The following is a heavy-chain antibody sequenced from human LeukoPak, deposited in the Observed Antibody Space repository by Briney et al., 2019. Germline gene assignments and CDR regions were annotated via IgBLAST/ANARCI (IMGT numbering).Heavy chain of an antibody. Sequence: GGSLRLSCAASGFTVSSNYMSWVRQAPEKGLEWVSVIYSGGSTYYADSVKGRFTISRDNSKNTLYLQMNSLRAEDTAVYYCAREAVAGTLYYYYGMDVWGQGTTVTVSS. CDR2: IYSGGST. V-gene: IGHV3-53*01. D-gene: IGHD6-19*01. CDR3: AREAVAGTLYYYYGMDV. CDR1: GFTVSSNY. J-gene: IGHJ6*02.